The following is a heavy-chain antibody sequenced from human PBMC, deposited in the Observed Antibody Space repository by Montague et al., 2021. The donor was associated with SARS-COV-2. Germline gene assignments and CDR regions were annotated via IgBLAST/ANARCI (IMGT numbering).Heavy chain of an antibody. Sequence: SETLSLTCTVSGGSNSRYYWSWIRQPPGKGLEWIGYVSDSGSDYNPSLTSRVSISVDTSKKLLSLSLSSVTAADTAIYYCARHRKDYDILPGYSTSFYYDMDVWGQGTTVTVSS. J-gene: IGHJ6*02. CDR2: VSDSGS. D-gene: IGHD3-9*01. CDR3: ARHRKDYDILPGYSTSFYYDMDV. V-gene: IGHV4-59*08. CDR1: GGSNSRYY.